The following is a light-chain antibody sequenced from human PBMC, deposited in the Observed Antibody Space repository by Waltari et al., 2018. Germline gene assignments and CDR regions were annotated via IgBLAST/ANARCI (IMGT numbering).Light chain of an antibody. V-gene: IGLV2-14*01. CDR3: SSYTSSSTWV. Sequence: QSALTQPASVSGSPGQSITISCTGTSSDAGGYNFVSWYQQHPGKAPKFMIYDVSNRPSGVSSRFSGSKSGNTASLTISGLQAEDEADYYCSSYTSSSTWVFGGGTKVTVL. CDR1: SSDAGGYNF. J-gene: IGLJ3*02. CDR2: DVS.